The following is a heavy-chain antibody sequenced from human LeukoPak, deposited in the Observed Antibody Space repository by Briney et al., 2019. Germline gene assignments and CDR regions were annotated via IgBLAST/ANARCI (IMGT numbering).Heavy chain of an antibody. Sequence: PGGSLRLSCAASGFTFSSYMMTWVRQAPGKGLEWVANIKPDGGEKFYVDSVRGRFTISRDNAKNSLYLQMNSLRAEDTAVYYCARGRGVDRFDYWGQGTLVTVSS. CDR2: IKPDGGEK. V-gene: IGHV3-7*01. CDR1: GFTFSSYM. CDR3: ARGRGVDRFDY. J-gene: IGHJ4*02. D-gene: IGHD3-16*01.